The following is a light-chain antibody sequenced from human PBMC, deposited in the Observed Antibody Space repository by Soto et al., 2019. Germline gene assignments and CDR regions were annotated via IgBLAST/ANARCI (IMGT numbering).Light chain of an antibody. V-gene: IGLV2-23*01. CDR2: EGT. CDR3: CSYAGSRTNV. CDR1: SSDVGSHNL. Sequence: QSALTQPASVSGSPGQSITISCTGTSSDVGSHNLVSWYQQHPGKAPKLMIYEGTKRPSGVSNRFSGSKSGNTASLTISGLQAEDEADYYCCSYAGSRTNVFGTGTKLTVL. J-gene: IGLJ1*01.